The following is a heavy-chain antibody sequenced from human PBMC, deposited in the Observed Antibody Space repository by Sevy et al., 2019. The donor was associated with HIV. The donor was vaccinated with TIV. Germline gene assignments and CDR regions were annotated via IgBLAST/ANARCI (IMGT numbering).Heavy chain of an antibody. CDR1: DGSFSGYY. D-gene: IGHD2-2*01. J-gene: IGHJ5*02. CDR2: INESGIT. Sequence: SETLSLTCAVHDGSFSGYYWNWIRQLPGKGLEWIGEINESGITYYNPSLKSRVTISVDTSKIQFSLKLNSVTAADTAVYFCARSPPVVVVPGAPSWFDPWGQRTLVTVSS. V-gene: IGHV4-34*01. CDR3: ARSPPVVVVPGAPSWFDP.